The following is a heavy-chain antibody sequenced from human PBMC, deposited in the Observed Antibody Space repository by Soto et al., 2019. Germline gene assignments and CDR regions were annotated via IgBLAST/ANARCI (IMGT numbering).Heavy chain of an antibody. J-gene: IGHJ2*01. CDR3: ARDPRYSSGWYWYFDL. D-gene: IGHD6-19*01. CDR2: FSSSSGHI. V-gene: IGHV3-21*01. Sequence: EVQLVEPGGGLVKPGGSLRLSCAASGFTFNNYNMNWVRQAPGKGLEWVSSFSSSSGHIYYADSVKGRFTISRDNAKNSLFLQMNSLRAEDTAVYYCARDPRYSSGWYWYFDLWGRGTLVTVSS. CDR1: GFTFNNYN.